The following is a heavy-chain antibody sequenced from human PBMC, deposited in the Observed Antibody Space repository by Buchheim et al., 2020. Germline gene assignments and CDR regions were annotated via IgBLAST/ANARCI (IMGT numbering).Heavy chain of an antibody. Sequence: EVQLVESGGGLVQPGGSLRLSCTSSGFTFSHHYMDWVRQAPGKGLEWVGRCRTKDDSYSSEYAAYVKGRFTIQRDDSENSLYLQMNSLKPEDTAVYYCARVRRYCSSGWCQDLDYWGQGT. J-gene: IGHJ4*02. CDR2: CRTKDDSYSS. D-gene: IGHD2-15*01. V-gene: IGHV3-72*01. CDR3: ARVRRYCSSGWCQDLDY. CDR1: GFTFSHHY.